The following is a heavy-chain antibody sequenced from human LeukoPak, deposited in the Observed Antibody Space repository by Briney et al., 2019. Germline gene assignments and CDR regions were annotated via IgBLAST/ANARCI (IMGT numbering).Heavy chain of an antibody. J-gene: IGHJ4*02. CDR1: GLTFKHYA. D-gene: IGHD2-15*01. CDR3: AKGSGSSCYSPCDY. V-gene: IGHV3-23*01. Sequence: GGSLRLSCAASGLTFKHYAMSWVRQAPGKGLEWVSVICANDGNTYYADAVKGRFTISRDNSKDTLYLQMDSLRAEDTAVYYCAKGSGSSCYSPCDYWGQGILVTVSS. CDR2: ICANDGNT.